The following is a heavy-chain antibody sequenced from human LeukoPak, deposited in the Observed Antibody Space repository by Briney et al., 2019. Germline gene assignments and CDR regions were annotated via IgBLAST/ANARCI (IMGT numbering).Heavy chain of an antibody. CDR1: GYSISSGYY. J-gene: IGHJ5*02. CDR3: ARPRYYYDSSGYYFNWFDP. CDR2: IYHSGST. V-gene: IGHV4-38-2*01. D-gene: IGHD3-22*01. Sequence: PSETLSLTCAVSGYSISSGYYWGWIRQPPGKGLEWIGSIYHSGSTYYNPSLKSRVTISVDTPKNQFSLKLSSVTAADTAVYYCARPRYYYDSSGYYFNWFDPWGQGTLVTVSS.